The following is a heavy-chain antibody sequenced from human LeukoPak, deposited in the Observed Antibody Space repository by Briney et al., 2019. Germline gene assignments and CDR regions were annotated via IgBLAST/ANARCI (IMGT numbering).Heavy chain of an antibody. CDR1: GYTFSSYS. D-gene: IGHD2-15*01. J-gene: IGHJ4*02. CDR3: AREGIGYCSGGSCHQTTESDY. V-gene: IGHV3-21*01. CDR2: ISSSSSYI. Sequence: GGSLRLSCAASGYTFSSYSMNWVRQAPGKGLEWVSSISSSSSYIYYADSVKGRFTISRDNAKNSLYLQMNSLRAEDTAVYYCAREGIGYCSGGSCHQTTESDYWGQGTLVTVSS.